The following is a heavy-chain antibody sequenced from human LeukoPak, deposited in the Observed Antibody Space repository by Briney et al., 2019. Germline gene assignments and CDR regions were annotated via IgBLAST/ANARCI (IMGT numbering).Heavy chain of an antibody. CDR2: IHYSGTT. J-gene: IGHJ6*03. D-gene: IGHD1-1*01. V-gene: IGHV4-59*01. CDR1: GGSISSYY. Sequence: PSETLSLTCTVSGGSISSYYCSWIRQPPGKGLEWIGYIHYSGTTNYNPTLKSRVTISVDTSKNQFSLKLSSVTAADTAVYFCARVSWFPGTSYYYMDVWGKGTTVTVSS. CDR3: ARVSWFPGTSYYYMDV.